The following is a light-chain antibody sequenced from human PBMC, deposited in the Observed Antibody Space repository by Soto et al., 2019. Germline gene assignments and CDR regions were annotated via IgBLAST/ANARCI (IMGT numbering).Light chain of an antibody. J-gene: IGKJ1*01. CDR2: DVS. Sequence: EIVLTQSPATLSLSPGXRATLSCRASQSVSSYLAWYQQKPGQAPRLFIYDVSNRAIGIPARFSGSGSGTDITLTISSLEPEDFAVYYCQQRTTFGQGTKVDIK. V-gene: IGKV3-11*01. CDR3: QQRTT. CDR1: QSVSSY.